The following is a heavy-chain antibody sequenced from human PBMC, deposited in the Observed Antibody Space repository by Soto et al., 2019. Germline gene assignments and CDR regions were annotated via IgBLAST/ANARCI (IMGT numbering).Heavy chain of an antibody. D-gene: IGHD3-16*01. CDR1: GYSFTNND. CDR2: MNPGSGDT. CDR3: ARMETFGSLNWFDP. Sequence: QVQLVQSGAEVREPGASVKVSCKASGYSFTNNDVSWVRQATGQGLEWMGRMNPGSGDTGYAQKFQGRVTMTRDISIATAYMELSSLRSDDTAIYYCARMETFGSLNWFDPWGQGTLVTVSS. V-gene: IGHV1-8*01. J-gene: IGHJ5*02.